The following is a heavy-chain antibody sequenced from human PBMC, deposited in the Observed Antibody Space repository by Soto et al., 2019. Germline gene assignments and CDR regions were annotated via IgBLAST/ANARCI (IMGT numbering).Heavy chain of an antibody. CDR2: IFSSDSSA. Sequence: PGESLKISCKASGFTFSSYSLGWVRHMPGKGLQWMGNIFSSDSSAKYSPSFVGQVTISADRSISTAYLQWSSLKASDTAMYYCARGIVIVPAAYDAFDIWGQGTMVTVSS. CDR3: ARGIVIVPAAYDAFDI. D-gene: IGHD2-2*01. CDR1: GFTFSSYS. V-gene: IGHV5-51*01. J-gene: IGHJ3*02.